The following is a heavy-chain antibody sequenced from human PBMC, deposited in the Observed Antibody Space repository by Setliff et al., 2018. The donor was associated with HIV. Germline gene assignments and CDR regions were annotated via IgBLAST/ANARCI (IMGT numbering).Heavy chain of an antibody. CDR3: ARVWRSSSWYITS. Sequence: ASVKVSCKASGYTFTNYDVNWLRQATGQGLEWMGWMNPNSGNTGYAQKFQGRVTMTRNTSISTAYMELSSLRSEDTAVYYCARVWRSSSWYITSWGQGTLVTVSS. J-gene: IGHJ5*02. V-gene: IGHV1-8*02. D-gene: IGHD6-13*01. CDR1: GYTFTNYD. CDR2: MNPNSGNT.